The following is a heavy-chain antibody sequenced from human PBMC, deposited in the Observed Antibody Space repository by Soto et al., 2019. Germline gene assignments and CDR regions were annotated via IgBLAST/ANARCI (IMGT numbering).Heavy chain of an antibody. V-gene: IGHV4-59*01. J-gene: IGHJ5*02. CDR1: GGSISNYY. Sequence: SETLSLTCTVSGGSISNYYWTWVRQPPGKGLEWIGYVYYSGSTNYNPSLESRVTISIDASKNQFSLKMKSVTAADTAVYYCVRDYLLTGFDPWGQGTLVTVSS. D-gene: IGHD3-9*01. CDR3: VRDYLLTGFDP. CDR2: VYYSGST.